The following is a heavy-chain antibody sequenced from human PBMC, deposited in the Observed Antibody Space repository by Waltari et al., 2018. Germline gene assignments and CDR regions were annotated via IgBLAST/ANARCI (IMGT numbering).Heavy chain of an antibody. V-gene: IGHV4-34*02. CDR2: INDSGRT. D-gene: IGHD3-3*01. CDR1: GGSLSGYH. CDR3: ARVFGDYYYYMDG. J-gene: IGHJ6*03. Sequence: QVQLQQWGAGLLKPSETLSLTCDVSGGSLSGYHLTWIRQPPGKGLEWIGEINDSGRTTYNPSHESRGTGSRQAAINQVFRRVRSVTAADTAVYYCARVFGDYYYYMDGWGKGTTVTISS.